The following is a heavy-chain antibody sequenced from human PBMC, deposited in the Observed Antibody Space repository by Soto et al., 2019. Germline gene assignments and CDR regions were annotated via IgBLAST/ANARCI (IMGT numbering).Heavy chain of an antibody. Sequence: PGGSLRLSCAASGFTFSSYAMHWVRQAPGKGLEWVAVISYDGSNKYYADSVKGRFTISRDNSKNTLYLQMNSLRAEDTAVYYCARDRYDSGGGYYFDYWGQGTLVTVSS. V-gene: IGHV3-30-3*01. CDR1: GFTFSSYA. CDR2: ISYDGSNK. J-gene: IGHJ4*02. D-gene: IGHD3-22*01. CDR3: ARDRYDSGGGYYFDY.